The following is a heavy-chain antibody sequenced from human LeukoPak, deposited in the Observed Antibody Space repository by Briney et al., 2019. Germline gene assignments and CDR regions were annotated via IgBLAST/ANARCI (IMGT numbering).Heavy chain of an antibody. CDR3: ARDRLLSDYYYGMDV. Sequence: GGSLRLSCVASGFTFSTHSMNWVRQAPGKGLEWVSYISSYGSTIWYSDSVKGRFTISRDNAKNSLYLQMNSLRDEDTAVYYCARDRLLSDYYYGMDVWGQGTTVTVSS. D-gene: IGHD2/OR15-2a*01. J-gene: IGHJ6*02. CDR2: ISSYGSTI. CDR1: GFTFSTHS. V-gene: IGHV3-48*02.